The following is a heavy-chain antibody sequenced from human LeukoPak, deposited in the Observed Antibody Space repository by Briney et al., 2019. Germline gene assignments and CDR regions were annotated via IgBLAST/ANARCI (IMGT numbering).Heavy chain of an antibody. D-gene: IGHD5-24*01. V-gene: IGHV3-30*03. CDR2: ISYDGSNK. Sequence: GGSLRLSCAAPGFTFSSYGMHWVRQAPGKGLEGVAVISYDGSNKYYADSVKGRFTVSRDNSKNTLNLQMNSLRVEDTAVYYCAPEGDGYILFDYWGQGTLVTVSS. CDR1: GFTFSSYG. CDR3: APEGDGYILFDY. J-gene: IGHJ4*02.